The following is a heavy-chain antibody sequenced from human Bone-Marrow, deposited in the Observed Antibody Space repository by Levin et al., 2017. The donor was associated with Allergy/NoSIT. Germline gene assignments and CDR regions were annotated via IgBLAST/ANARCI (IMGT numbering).Heavy chain of an antibody. CDR3: ARGGDYSNYVPFDP. V-gene: IGHV4-30-4*01. Sequence: SETLSLTCTVSGGSITTGDYYWSWIRQPPGKGLEWLGHIYHGGKTYYTPSLRGRLTLSVDTSKNEFSLTLNSVTAADTAVYYCARGGDYSNYVPFDPWGQGNLVTVSS. CDR1: GGSITTGDYY. D-gene: IGHD4-11*01. J-gene: IGHJ5*02. CDR2: IYHGGKT.